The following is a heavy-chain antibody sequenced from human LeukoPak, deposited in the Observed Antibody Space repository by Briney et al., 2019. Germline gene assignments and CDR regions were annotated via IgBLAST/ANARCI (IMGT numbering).Heavy chain of an antibody. J-gene: IGHJ4*02. Sequence: SETLSLTCTVSGGSISSYYWSWIRQPPGKGLEWIGYIYYSGSTYYNPSLKSRVTISVDTSKNQFSLKLSSVTAADTAVYYCAVWYSSGWHLFDYWGQGTLVTVSS. V-gene: IGHV4-59*08. CDR3: AVWYSSGWHLFDY. CDR1: GGSISSYY. D-gene: IGHD6-19*01. CDR2: IYYSGST.